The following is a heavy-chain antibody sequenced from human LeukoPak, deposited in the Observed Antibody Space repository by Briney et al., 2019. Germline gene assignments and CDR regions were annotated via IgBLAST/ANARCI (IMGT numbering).Heavy chain of an antibody. CDR3: ATELPTVVTRENAFDI. CDR2: ISGGGVNT. Sequence: HPGGSLRLSCAASGFTFNSYAMTWVRQAPGKGLEWVSAISGGGVNTYYADSVKGRFTISRDNSKNMLYLQMNSLRAEDTAVYYCATELPTVVTRENAFDIWGQGTMVTVSS. CDR1: GFTFNSYA. J-gene: IGHJ3*02. V-gene: IGHV3-23*01. D-gene: IGHD4-23*01.